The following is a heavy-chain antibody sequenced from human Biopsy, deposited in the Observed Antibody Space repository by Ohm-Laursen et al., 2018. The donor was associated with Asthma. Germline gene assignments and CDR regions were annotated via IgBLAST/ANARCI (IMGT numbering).Heavy chain of an antibody. CDR2: IIPIFGTA. CDR1: GGTFSSYS. CDR3: ARHPYVDGSDNYYYRGNDYYLGMDV. J-gene: IGHJ6*02. D-gene: IGHD3-10*01. Sequence: ASVKVSCNASGGTFSSYSVSWVRQAPGQGLEWMGGIIPIFGTANYTQKFQGRVTITADESTSTAYMELSSLRSEDTAVYYCARHPYVDGSDNYYYRGNDYYLGMDVWGQGTTVTVSS. V-gene: IGHV1-69*13.